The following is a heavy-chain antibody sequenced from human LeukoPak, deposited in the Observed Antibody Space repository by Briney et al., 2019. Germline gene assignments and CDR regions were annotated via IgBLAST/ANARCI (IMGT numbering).Heavy chain of an antibody. CDR2: ISSGGST. D-gene: IGHD5-12*01. CDR1: GFTVSTNY. Sequence: GGSLRLSCAASGFTVSTNYMSWVRQAPGKGLEWVSVISSGGSTFYAGSVRGRFTISRDSSKNTLYLQMNTLRAEDTAVYYCARDLTGGGYDAFDIWGQGTMVTVSS. V-gene: IGHV3-53*01. J-gene: IGHJ3*02. CDR3: ARDLTGGGYDAFDI.